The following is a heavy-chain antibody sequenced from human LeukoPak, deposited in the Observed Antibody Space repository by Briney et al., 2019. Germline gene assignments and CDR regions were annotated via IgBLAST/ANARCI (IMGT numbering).Heavy chain of an antibody. J-gene: IGHJ4*02. D-gene: IGHD2-15*01. CDR2: ISSSGSAI. V-gene: IGHV3-11*04. CDR3: ARGYCSGGSCYIFDY. Sequence: KPGGSLRLSCAASGFTFSDYYMSWIRQAPGKGLEWISYISSSGSAIYYADHVKGRLTISRDNAQNSLYLQMNSLRAEDTAVYYCARGYCSGGSCYIFDYWGQGTLVTVSS. CDR1: GFTFSDYY.